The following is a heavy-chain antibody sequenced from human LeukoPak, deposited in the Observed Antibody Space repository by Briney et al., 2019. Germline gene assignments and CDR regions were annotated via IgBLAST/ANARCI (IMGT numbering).Heavy chain of an antibody. CDR1: GITLSNYG. CDR3: VRDNAAADGALDY. V-gene: IGHV3-23*01. D-gene: IGHD3-16*01. Sequence: GGSLRLSCAVSGITLSNYGMSWVRQAPGKGLEWVAGISDSGGSTNYADSVKGRFTISRDNSKNTLFLQMDSLRVDDTAVYYCVRDNAAADGALDYWGQGSLVTVSS. J-gene: IGHJ4*02. CDR2: ISDSGGST.